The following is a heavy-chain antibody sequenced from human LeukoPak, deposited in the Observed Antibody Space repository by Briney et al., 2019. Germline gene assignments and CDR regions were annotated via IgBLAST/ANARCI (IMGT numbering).Heavy chain of an antibody. CDR1: GYSFTSYW. D-gene: IGHD6-13*01. J-gene: IGHJ5*02. CDR2: IYPGDSDT. CDR3: ARQGAPYSSSWYWFDP. Sequence: GESLKISFKGSGYSFTSYWIGWVRQMPGKGLEWMGIIYPGDSDTRYSPSFQGQVTISADNSISTAYLQWSSLKASDTAMYYCARQGAPYSSSWYWFDPWGQGTLVTVSS. V-gene: IGHV5-51*01.